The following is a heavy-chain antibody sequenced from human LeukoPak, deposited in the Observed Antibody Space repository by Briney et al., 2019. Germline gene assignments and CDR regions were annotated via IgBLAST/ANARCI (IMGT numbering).Heavy chain of an antibody. V-gene: IGHV4-34*01. CDR2: INHSGST. D-gene: IGHD4-23*01. CDR1: GGSFSGYY. Sequence: SETLSLTCAVYGGSFSGYYWSWIRRPPGKGLEWIGEINHSGSTNYNPSLKSRVTISVDTSKNQFSLKLSSVTAADTAVYYCAGNRGLGRDYWGQGTLVTVSS. CDR3: AGNRGLGRDY. J-gene: IGHJ4*02.